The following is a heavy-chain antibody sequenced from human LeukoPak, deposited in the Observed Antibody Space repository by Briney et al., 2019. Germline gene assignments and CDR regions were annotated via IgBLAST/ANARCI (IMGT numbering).Heavy chain of an antibody. CDR1: GYTFTGSY. CDR3: ARGYYGSGSYYNVRLYYYYYMDV. Sequence: GASVKVSCKASGYTFTGSYMHWVRQAPGHGLEWLGWINPNSGGTNYAQKFQGRVTMTRDTSISTAYMELSRLRSDDTAVYYCARGYYGSGSYYNVRLYYYYYMDVWGKGTTVTISS. D-gene: IGHD3-10*01. J-gene: IGHJ6*03. CDR2: INPNSGGT. V-gene: IGHV1-2*02.